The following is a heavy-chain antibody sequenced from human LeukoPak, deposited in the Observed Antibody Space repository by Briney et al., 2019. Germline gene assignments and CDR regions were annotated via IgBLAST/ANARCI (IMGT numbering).Heavy chain of an antibody. Sequence: PGGSLRLSCAASGFTFSSYGMSWVRQAPGKGLEWVSAISGSGGSTYYADSVKGRFTISRDNSKNTLYLQMNSLRAEDTAVYYCAKVLGWRGLGPYYDNPSVLWSEGLFDYWGQGTLVTVSS. CDR1: GFTFSSYG. J-gene: IGHJ4*02. CDR3: AKVLGWRGLGPYYDNPSVLWSEGLFDY. D-gene: IGHD3-22*01. V-gene: IGHV3-23*01. CDR2: ISGSGGST.